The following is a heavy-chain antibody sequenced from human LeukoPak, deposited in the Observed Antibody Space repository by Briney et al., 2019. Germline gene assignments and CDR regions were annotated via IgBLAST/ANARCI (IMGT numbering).Heavy chain of an antibody. Sequence: SETLSLTCTFSGGSISSISYYWGWIRQPPGKGLELIGSIYYSGSTYYNPSLKSRVTISVDTSKNQFSLKLSSVTAADTAVYYCARRTHARDYWGQGTLVTVSS. CDR2: IYYSGST. CDR1: GGSISSISYY. CDR3: ARRTHARDY. J-gene: IGHJ4*02. V-gene: IGHV4-39*01. D-gene: IGHD1-7*01.